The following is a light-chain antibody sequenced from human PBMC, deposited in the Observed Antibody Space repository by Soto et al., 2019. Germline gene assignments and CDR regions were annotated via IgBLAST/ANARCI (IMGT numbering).Light chain of an antibody. CDR1: SSDVGGYNL. V-gene: IGLV2-23*01. J-gene: IGLJ1*01. CDR3: CSYAGSYV. CDR2: EGS. Sequence: QSVLTQPPSASGSPGQSVTISCTGTSSDVGGYNLVSWYQQHPGKAPKLMIYEGSKRPSGVSNRFSGSKSGNTASLTISGLQAEDEADYYCCSYAGSYVFGTGTKVTVL.